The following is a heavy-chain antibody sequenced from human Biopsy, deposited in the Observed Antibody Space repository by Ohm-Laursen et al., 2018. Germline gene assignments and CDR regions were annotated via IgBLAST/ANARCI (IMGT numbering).Heavy chain of an antibody. Sequence: SQTLSLTCTVSGGSISNNNYYWGWIRQPPGKGLEWIGSIFYRGCTHYKPSLKSRVNISVDTSKNQFSLKLNSVTAADTAVYYCARDYDTSGYYYVSWGQGTLVTVSS. CDR3: ARDYDTSGYYYVS. V-gene: IGHV4-39*01. D-gene: IGHD3-22*01. J-gene: IGHJ5*02. CDR2: IFYRGCT. CDR1: GGSISNNNYY.